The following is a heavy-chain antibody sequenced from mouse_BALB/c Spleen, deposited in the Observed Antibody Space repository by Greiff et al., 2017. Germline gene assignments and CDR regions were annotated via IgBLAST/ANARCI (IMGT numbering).Heavy chain of an antibody. CDR2: ISYSGST. CDR3: ARSRDGYYEDY. J-gene: IGHJ2*01. Sequence: EVMLVESGPGLVKPSQSLSLTCTVTGYSITSDYAWNWIRQFPGNKLEWMGYISYSGSTSYNPSLKSRISITRDTSKNQFFLQLNSVTTEDTATYYCARSRDGYYEDYWGQGTTLTVSS. CDR1: GYSITSDYA. D-gene: IGHD2-3*01. V-gene: IGHV3-2*02.